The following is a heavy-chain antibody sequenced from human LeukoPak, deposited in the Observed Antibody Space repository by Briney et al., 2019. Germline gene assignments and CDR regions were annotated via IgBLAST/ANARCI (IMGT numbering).Heavy chain of an antibody. CDR3: ARNTAAGLFDY. CDR1: GFTFDDYG. J-gene: IGHJ4*02. V-gene: IGHV3-20*01. CDR2: INWNGGST. D-gene: IGHD6-13*01. Sequence: PGGSLRLSCAASGFTFDDYGMSWVRQAPGKGLDWVSGINWNGGSTGYADSVKGRFTISRDNAKNSLYLQMNSLRAEDTALYHCARNTAAGLFDYWGQGTLVTVSP.